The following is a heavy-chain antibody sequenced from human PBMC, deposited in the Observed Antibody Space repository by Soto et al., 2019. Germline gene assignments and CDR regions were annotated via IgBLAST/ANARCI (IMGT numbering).Heavy chain of an antibody. CDR2: IYPADSDT. CDR1: GDSFSIFW. V-gene: IGHV5-51*01. Sequence: EVQLVQSGAEVKKPGESLQISCKGSGDSFSIFWIGRVRQMPGKGLEWMGVIYPADSDTRYSPSFEGQVTISADKSFSTVYLQWSSLKASDTAMYYCARLGYDSSEYPFDYWGQGTLVTVSS. D-gene: IGHD3-22*01. CDR3: ARLGYDSSEYPFDY. J-gene: IGHJ4*02.